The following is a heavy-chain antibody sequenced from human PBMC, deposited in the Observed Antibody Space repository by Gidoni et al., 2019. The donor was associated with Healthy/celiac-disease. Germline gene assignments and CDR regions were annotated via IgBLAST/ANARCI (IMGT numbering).Heavy chain of an antibody. J-gene: IGHJ6*02. CDR2: IYSCGST. CDR1: GFTVSSNY. CDR3: ARDRGGNCSGGDYYYYYGMDV. D-gene: IGHD2-15*01. V-gene: IGHV3-66*03. Sequence: EVQLVESGGGLIQPGGSLRLSCAASGFTVSSNYMSWVRQAPGKGLEWVSGIYSCGSTYYEDSVKGRFTSSRENSKNTLYLQMNSRRAEDTAVYYCARDRGGNCSGGDYYYYYGMDVWGQGTTVTVSS.